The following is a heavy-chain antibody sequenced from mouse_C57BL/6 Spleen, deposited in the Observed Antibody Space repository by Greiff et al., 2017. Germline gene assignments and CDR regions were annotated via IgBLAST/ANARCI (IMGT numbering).Heavy chain of an antibody. J-gene: IGHJ1*03. Sequence: QVQLKESGAELVRPGASVTLSCQASGYTFTDYEMHWVKQTPVHGLEWIGAIDPETGGPAYNQKFKGKAILTADKSSSTAYMELRSLTSEDSAVDYCTRHYYGSSYRYFDVWGTGTTVTVSA. CDR3: TRHYYGSSYRYFDV. CDR2: IDPETGGP. V-gene: IGHV1-15*01. CDR1: GYTFTDYE. D-gene: IGHD1-1*01.